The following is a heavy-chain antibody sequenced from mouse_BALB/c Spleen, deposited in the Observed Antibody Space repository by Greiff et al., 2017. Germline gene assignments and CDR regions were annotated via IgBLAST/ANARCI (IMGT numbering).Heavy chain of an antibody. V-gene: IGHV3-2*02. Sequence: EVQLVESGPGLVKPSQSLSLTCTVTGYSITSDYAWNWIRQFPGNKLEWMGYISYSGSTSYNPSLKSRISITRDTSKNQFFLQLNSVTTEDTATYYCARFGNYVFDYWGQGTTLTVSS. CDR2: ISYSGST. J-gene: IGHJ2*01. CDR3: ARFGNYVFDY. D-gene: IGHD2-1*01. CDR1: GYSITSDYA.